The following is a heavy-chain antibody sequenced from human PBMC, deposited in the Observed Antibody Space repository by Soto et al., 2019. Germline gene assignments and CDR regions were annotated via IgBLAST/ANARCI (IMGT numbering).Heavy chain of an antibody. CDR3: AKDPNGDYVGAFDS. D-gene: IGHD4-17*01. J-gene: IGHJ4*02. CDR2: ITGNGGAT. Sequence: GSLRLSCAASGFTFSNYAMTWVRQAPGKGLEYVSSITGNGGATVYADSVKGRFTISRDNSKNTLYLQLNSLRAEDTAIYFCAKDPNGDYVGAFDSWGQRSLVTVSS. V-gene: IGHV3-23*01. CDR1: GFTFSNYA.